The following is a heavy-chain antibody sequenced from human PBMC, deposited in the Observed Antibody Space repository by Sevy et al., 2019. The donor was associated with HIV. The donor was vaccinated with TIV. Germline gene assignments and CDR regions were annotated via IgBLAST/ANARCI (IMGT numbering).Heavy chain of an antibody. J-gene: IGHJ4*02. Sequence: GGSLRLSCAASGFTFDNYAMTWVRQAPGKGLEWVSGINNNGDNTHYADSVQGRFTISRDNPKNMLYLQMDSRRADDTAVYYCAKTDRTWWSNPYFDHWGQGTLVTVSS. CDR2: INNNGDNT. CDR3: AKTDRTWWSNPYFDH. V-gene: IGHV3-23*01. CDR1: GFTFDNYA. D-gene: IGHD2-15*01.